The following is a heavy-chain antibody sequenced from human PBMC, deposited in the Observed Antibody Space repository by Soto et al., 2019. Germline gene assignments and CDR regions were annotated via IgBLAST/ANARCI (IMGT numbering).Heavy chain of an antibody. J-gene: IGHJ4*02. D-gene: IGHD6-13*01. Sequence: QVELVESGGGVVQPGRSLRLSCAASGFTFSSYGMHWVRQAPGKGLDWGAVIWYDGSDKYYADSVKGRFTISRDNSRNTLYLKINSLRDEDTAVYYCAMAASGNSPFDYWGQGTLVTVSS. CDR2: IWYDGSDK. CDR3: AMAASGNSPFDY. V-gene: IGHV3-33*01. CDR1: GFTFSSYG.